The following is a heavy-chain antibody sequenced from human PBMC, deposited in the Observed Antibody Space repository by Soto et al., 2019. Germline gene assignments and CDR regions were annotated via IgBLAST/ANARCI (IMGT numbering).Heavy chain of an antibody. CDR1: GYTFTSYD. J-gene: IGHJ4*02. Sequence: ASVKVSCKASGYTFTSYDINWVRQATGQGLEWMGWMNPNSGNTGYAQKFQGRVTMTRNTSISTAYMELSSLRSEDTAVYYCARVLEDIVVLDYWGQGTLVTVSS. V-gene: IGHV1-8*01. CDR3: ARVLEDIVVLDY. D-gene: IGHD2-2*01. CDR2: MNPNSGNT.